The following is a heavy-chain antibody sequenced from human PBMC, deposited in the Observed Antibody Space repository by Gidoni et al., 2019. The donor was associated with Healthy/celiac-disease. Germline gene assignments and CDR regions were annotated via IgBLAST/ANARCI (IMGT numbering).Heavy chain of an antibody. CDR1: GGTFSSYA. V-gene: IGHV1-69*04. Sequence: QVQLVQSGAEVKKPGSSVKVSCKASGGTFSSYAISWVRQAPGQGLECMGRIIPILGIANYAQKFQGRVTITADKSTSTAYMELSSLRSEDTAVYYCARVTDSSGYYSDYWGQGTLVTVSS. CDR2: IIPILGIA. D-gene: IGHD3-22*01. CDR3: ARVTDSSGYYSDY. J-gene: IGHJ4*02.